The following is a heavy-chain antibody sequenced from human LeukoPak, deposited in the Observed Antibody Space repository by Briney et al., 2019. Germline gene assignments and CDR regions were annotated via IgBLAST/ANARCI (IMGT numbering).Heavy chain of an antibody. Sequence: GGSLRLSCAATGFTFTNYWMSWVRQPPGKGLEWVANIKQDGSVKYYVDSVKGRFTISRDNAKNSLYLQMTSLRVEDTAVYFCARIGYTSSSTDYWGQGTLVTVSS. CDR2: IKQDGSVK. J-gene: IGHJ4*02. CDR1: GFTFTNYW. CDR3: ARIGYTSSSTDY. D-gene: IGHD5-12*01. V-gene: IGHV3-7*01.